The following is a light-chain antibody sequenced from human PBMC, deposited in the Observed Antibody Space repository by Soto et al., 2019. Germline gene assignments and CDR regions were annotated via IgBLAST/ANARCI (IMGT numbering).Light chain of an antibody. CDR1: QIVTINS. CDR2: AAS. CDR3: QQYGASPFS. V-gene: IGKV3-20*01. J-gene: IGKJ3*01. Sequence: EVVLTQSPGTLSLSPGERATLSCRASQIVTINSLAWYQQKPGQPPRLLIYAASTMASAIPDMLSGSGSGTYFTLTISRLQPEDFALYYCQQYGASPFSFGPGTRVDVK.